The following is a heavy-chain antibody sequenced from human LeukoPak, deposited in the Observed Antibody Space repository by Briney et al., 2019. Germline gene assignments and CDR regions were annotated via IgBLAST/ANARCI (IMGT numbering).Heavy chain of an antibody. CDR3: ARSMSDWFDP. V-gene: IGHV3-66*01. J-gene: IGHJ5*02. CDR1: GFTFSSNY. CDR2: IYSGCST. Sequence: GGSLRLSCAASGFTFSSNYMSWVRQAPGEGLEWVSVIYSGCSTYYADSMKGRFTISRNNSKNTLYLQMNSLRAEDTAVYYCARSMSDWFDPRGQGTLVTVS.